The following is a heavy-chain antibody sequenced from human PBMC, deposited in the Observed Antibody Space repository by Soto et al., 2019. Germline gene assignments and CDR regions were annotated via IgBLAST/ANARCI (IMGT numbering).Heavy chain of an antibody. CDR2: IYPGDSDT. CDR1: GYSFTSYW. Sequence: PGESLKISCKGSGYSFTSYWIGWVRQMPGKGLEWMGIIYPGDSDTRYSPSFQGQVTISADKSISTAYLQWSSLKASDTAMYYCARYDSNYPSRYAFDIWGQGTMVTVSS. J-gene: IGHJ3*02. D-gene: IGHD4-4*01. CDR3: ARYDSNYPSRYAFDI. V-gene: IGHV5-51*01.